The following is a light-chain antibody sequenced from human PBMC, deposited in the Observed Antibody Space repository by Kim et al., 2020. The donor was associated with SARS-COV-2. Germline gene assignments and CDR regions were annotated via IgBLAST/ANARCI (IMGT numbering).Light chain of an antibody. CDR3: KSYDSSNRWV. V-gene: IGLV6-57*03. CDR1: SGSIASNY. Sequence: NFMLTQPHSVSESPGKTVTISCTRSSGSIASNYVQWYQQRPGSAPTTVIYEDNQRPSGVPDRFSGSIDSYSNSASLTISGLKTEDEADYYCKSYDSSNRWVFGGGTQLTVL. CDR2: EDN. J-gene: IGLJ3*02.